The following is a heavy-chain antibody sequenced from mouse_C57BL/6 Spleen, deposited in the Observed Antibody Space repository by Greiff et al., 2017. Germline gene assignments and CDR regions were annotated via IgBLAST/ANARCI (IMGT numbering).Heavy chain of an antibody. D-gene: IGHD2-1*01. CDR2: ISDGGSYT. CDR1: GFTFSSYA. CDR3: ARDRDGNYFDY. V-gene: IGHV5-4*01. Sequence: EVKVVESGGGLVKPGGSLKLSCAASGFTFSSYAMSWVRQTPEKRLEWVATISDGGSYTYYPDNVKGRFTISRDNAKNNLYLQMSHLKSEDTAMYYCARDRDGNYFDYWGQGTTLTVSS. J-gene: IGHJ2*01.